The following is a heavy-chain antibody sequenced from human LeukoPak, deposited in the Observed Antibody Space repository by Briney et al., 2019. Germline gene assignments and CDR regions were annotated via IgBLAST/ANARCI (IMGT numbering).Heavy chain of an antibody. CDR1: GFTFSSYG. CDR3: AKPAHHSGWVY. CDR2: ISYDGSNK. D-gene: IGHD1-26*01. J-gene: IGHJ4*02. V-gene: IGHV3-30*18. Sequence: GGSLRLSCAASGFTFSSYGMHWVRQAPGKGLEWVAVISYDGSNKYYADSVKGRFTISRDNSKNTLYLQVNRLRAEDTAVYYCAKPAHHSGWVYWGQGTLVTVSS.